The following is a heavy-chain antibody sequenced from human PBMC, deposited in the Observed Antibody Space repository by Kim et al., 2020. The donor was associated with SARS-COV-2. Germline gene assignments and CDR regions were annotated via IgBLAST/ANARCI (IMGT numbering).Heavy chain of an antibody. D-gene: IGHD4-17*01. CDR3: ARGGDGDRYYYYYMDV. Sequence: SLKSRVTISVDTSKNQFSLKLSSVTAADTAVYYCARGGDGDRYYYYYMDVWGKGTTVTVSS. V-gene: IGHV4-31*02. J-gene: IGHJ6*03.